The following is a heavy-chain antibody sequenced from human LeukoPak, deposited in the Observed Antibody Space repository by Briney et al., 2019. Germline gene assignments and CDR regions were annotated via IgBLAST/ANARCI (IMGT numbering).Heavy chain of an antibody. CDR2: TIPKYGSA. CDR3: ARGPWYFDL. V-gene: IGHV1-69*13. CDR1: GGTFSSHA. J-gene: IGHJ2*01. Sequence: SVXVXCKASGGTFSSHAVSWVRQAPGQGLEWMGGTIPKYGSADYTEKFQDRITITADESTNTVYMELSSLRSEDTAIYYCARGPWYFDLWGRGTLVTVSS.